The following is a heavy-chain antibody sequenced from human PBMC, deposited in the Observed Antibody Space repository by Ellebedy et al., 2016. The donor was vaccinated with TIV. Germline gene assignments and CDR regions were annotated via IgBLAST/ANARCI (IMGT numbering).Heavy chain of an antibody. J-gene: IGHJ3*02. V-gene: IGHV4-59*11. Sequence: ESLKISCTVSGGSISGHFWSWIRQSPGKGLEWIAYIYFNGDINYNPSLKGRVTISLDASENQVSLRLNSVTAADTAMYYCAEVYCSGTNCFDVFDIWGQGTMVIVSS. D-gene: IGHD2-2*01. CDR3: AEVYCSGTNCFDVFDI. CDR1: GGSISGHF. CDR2: IYFNGDI.